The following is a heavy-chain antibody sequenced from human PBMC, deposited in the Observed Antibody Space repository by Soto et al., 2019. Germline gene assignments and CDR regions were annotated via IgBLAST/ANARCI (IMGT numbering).Heavy chain of an antibody. CDR1: GFTFSSYW. Sequence: EVQLVESGGGLVQPGGSLRLSCAASGFTFSSYWMHWVRQAPGKGLVWVSRMNSDGSNITYADSVKGRFTISRDSAKNTMYLQVHSLRAEDMAVYYCAREIATTGLYYFDYLGQGTLVSVSS. J-gene: IGHJ4*02. CDR3: AREIATTGLYYFDY. CDR2: MNSDGSNI. V-gene: IGHV3-74*01. D-gene: IGHD6-13*01.